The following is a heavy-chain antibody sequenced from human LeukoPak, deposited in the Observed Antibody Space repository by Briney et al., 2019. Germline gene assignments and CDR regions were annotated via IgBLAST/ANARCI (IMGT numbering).Heavy chain of an antibody. CDR3: AKDAQRGFDYSNSLKN. CDR1: GFTFSHYG. D-gene: IGHD4-11*01. CDR2: IWSDGSNR. V-gene: IGHV3-33*06. J-gene: IGHJ4*02. Sequence: GGSLRLSCATSGFTFSHYGMHWVRQAPGKGLEWVAVIWSDGSNRYYGDPVKGRFIISRDNFQSKVYLQMNNLRAEDTAVYYCAKDAQRGFDYSNSLKNWGQGTLVTVSS.